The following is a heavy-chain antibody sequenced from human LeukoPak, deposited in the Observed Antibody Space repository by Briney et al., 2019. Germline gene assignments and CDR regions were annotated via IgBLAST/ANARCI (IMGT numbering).Heavy chain of an antibody. CDR3: ARDKRIPDY. Sequence: ASVKVSCKASGYTFTGYYMHWLRQPPGQGLEWMGWINPNSGGTNYAQKFQGRVTMTRDTSINQAYMELSRLRSDDTAVYYCARDKRIPDYWGQGTLVTVSS. V-gene: IGHV1-2*02. CDR1: GYTFTGYY. CDR2: INPNSGGT. D-gene: IGHD2-15*01. J-gene: IGHJ4*02.